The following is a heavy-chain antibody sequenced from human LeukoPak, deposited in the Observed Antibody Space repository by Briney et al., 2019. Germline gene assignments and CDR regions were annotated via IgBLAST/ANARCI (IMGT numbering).Heavy chain of an antibody. CDR3: ARLSAAVHLGAFDL. J-gene: IGHJ3*01. Sequence: PSETLSLTCAVSGVAISPYYWAWIRQPPGKGLECIGYIHTSRSNNQYPSLKSRVTISVDKSKNHFSLRLTSVTAADTAVYYCARLSAAVHLGAFDLWGQGTMVTVSS. CDR1: GVAISPYY. V-gene: IGHV4-4*09. CDR2: IHTSRSN. D-gene: IGHD3-3*01.